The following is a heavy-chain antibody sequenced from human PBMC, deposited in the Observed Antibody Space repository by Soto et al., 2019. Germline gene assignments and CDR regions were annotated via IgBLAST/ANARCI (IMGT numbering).Heavy chain of an antibody. CDR3: ARAGGYSYGSSSSWYLDWFDP. CDR2: IYYSGST. V-gene: IGHV4-59*01. D-gene: IGHD6-13*01. CDR1: GGSISSYY. J-gene: IGHJ5*02. Sequence: SETLSLTCTVSGGSISSYYWSWIRQPPGKGLEWIGYIYYSGSTNYNPSLKSRVTISVDTSKNQFSLKLSSVTAADTAVYYCARAGGYSYGSSSSWYLDWFDPWGQGTLVTVSS.